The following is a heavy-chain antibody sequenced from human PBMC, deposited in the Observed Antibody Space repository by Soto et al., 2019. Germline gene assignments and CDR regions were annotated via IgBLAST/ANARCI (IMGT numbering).Heavy chain of an antibody. CDR3: VSGIGVSATGDGFDL. CDR1: GFTIGGNH. D-gene: IGHD6-19*01. J-gene: IGHJ3*01. V-gene: IGHV3-66*01. CDR2: FYAGGSA. Sequence: EVQLVESGGGSVQPGGSLRLSCTASGFTIGGNHMSWVRQAPGGGLEWVSIFYAGGSAYYADSVKARFIISRDYSKNTFYLQMNSLRAQDTAVYYCVSGIGVSATGDGFDLWGQGTMVTVSS.